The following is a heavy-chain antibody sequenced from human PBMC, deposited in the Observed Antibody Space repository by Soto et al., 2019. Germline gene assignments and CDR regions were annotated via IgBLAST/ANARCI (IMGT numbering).Heavy chain of an antibody. CDR2: IYYSGST. D-gene: IGHD3-3*01. CDR1: GGSISSYY. CDR3: ARESYDFWSGYLRGMDV. Sequence: SETLSLTCTVSGGSISSYYWSWIRQPRGKGLEWIGYIYYSGSTNYNPSLKSRVTISVDTSKNQFSLKLSSVTAADTAVYYCARESYDFWSGYLRGMDVWGQGTTVTVSS. J-gene: IGHJ6*02. V-gene: IGHV4-59*01.